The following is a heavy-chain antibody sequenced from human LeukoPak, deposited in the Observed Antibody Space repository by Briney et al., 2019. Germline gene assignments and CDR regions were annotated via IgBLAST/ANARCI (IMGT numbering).Heavy chain of an antibody. CDR3: ARDPHCSGGSCYQPFDY. V-gene: IGHV1-46*01. CDR2: INPSGGST. Sequence: ASVKVSCKASGYTFTSYYMHWVRQAPGQGLEWMGIINPSGGSTSYAQKFQGRVTMNRDTSTSTVYMELSSLRSEDTAVYYCARDPHCSGGSCYQPFDYWGQGTLVTVSS. CDR1: GYTFTSYY. J-gene: IGHJ4*02. D-gene: IGHD2-15*01.